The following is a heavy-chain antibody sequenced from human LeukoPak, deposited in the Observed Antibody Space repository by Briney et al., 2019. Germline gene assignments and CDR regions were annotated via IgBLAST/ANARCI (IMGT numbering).Heavy chain of an antibody. J-gene: IGHJ6*02. D-gene: IGHD3-3*01. CDR2: VYYSGDT. CDR3: ARLDFWSGYHYYYDVDV. CDR1: GASISSYY. V-gene: IGHV4-59*08. Sequence: SETLSLTCTVSGASISSYYWSWIRQPPGKGLEWIAYVYYSGDTNYNPSLKSRVTISVDTSKNQFSLKLTSVTAADTAVYFCARLDFWSGYHYYYDVDVWGQGTTVTVSS.